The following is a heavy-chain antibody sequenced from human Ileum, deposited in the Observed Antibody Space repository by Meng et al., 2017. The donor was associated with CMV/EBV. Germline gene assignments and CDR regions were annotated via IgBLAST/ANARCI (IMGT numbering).Heavy chain of an antibody. D-gene: IGHD6-13*01. CDR1: GFTFSSFA. CDR2: IDSSDRT. V-gene: IGHV3-23*01. CDR3: ARVSAAAGGGYYYYGMDV. J-gene: IGHJ6*02. Sequence: GGSLRLSCSASGFTFSSFAMTWVRQAPGKGLEWVSTIDSSDRTYYADSVRGRFTISRDNSMNTLHLQMNSLRAEDTAVYYCARVSAAAGGGYYYYGMDVWGQGTTVTVSS.